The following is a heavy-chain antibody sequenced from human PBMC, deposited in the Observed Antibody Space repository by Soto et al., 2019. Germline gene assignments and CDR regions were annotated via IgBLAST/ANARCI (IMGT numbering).Heavy chain of an antibody. CDR3: AKDALKSIAARRGRYNWFDP. V-gene: IGHV3-30*18. J-gene: IGHJ5*02. D-gene: IGHD6-6*01. CDR2: ISYDGSNK. Sequence: QVQLVESGGGVVQPGRSLRLSCAASGFTFSSYGMHWVRQAPGKGLEWVAVISYDGSNKYYADSVKGRFTISRDNSKNTLYLQMNSLRAEDTAAYYCAKDALKSIAARRGRYNWFDPWGQGTLVTVSS. CDR1: GFTFSSYG.